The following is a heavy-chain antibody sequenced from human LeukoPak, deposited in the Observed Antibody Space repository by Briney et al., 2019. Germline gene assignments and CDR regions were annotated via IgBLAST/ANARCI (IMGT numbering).Heavy chain of an antibody. CDR2: IYHSGST. J-gene: IGHJ5*02. CDR1: GGSISSGGYS. V-gene: IGHV4-30-2*01. CDR3: AREHITMVRGVINRRWFDP. Sequence: SETLSLTCAVSGGSISSGGYSWSWIRQPPGKGLEWIGDIYHSGSTYYNPSLKSRVTISVDRSKNQFSLKLSSVTAADTAVYYCAREHITMVRGVINRRWFDPWGQGTLVTVSS. D-gene: IGHD3-10*01.